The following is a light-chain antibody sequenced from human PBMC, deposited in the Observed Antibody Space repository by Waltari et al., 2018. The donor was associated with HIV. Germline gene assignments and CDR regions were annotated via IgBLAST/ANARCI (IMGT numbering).Light chain of an antibody. V-gene: IGLV1-40*01. CDR1: NSHIGTHE. CDR3: QSSDNTLSGSV. Sequence: QSVLTQPPSVSGAPGQRVTLSCPGDNSHIGTHEVHWYQQFPGTAPQLLIYNTNDRPSGVPDRISGSKSGTSASLAITGLQAEDEAEYYCQSSDNTLSGSVFGGGTKLTVL. J-gene: IGLJ2*01. CDR2: NTN.